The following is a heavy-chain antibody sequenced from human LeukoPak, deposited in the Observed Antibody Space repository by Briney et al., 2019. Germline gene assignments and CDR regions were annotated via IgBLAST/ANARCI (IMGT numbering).Heavy chain of an antibody. CDR2: INHSGST. D-gene: IGHD4-11*01. J-gene: IGHJ6*02. Sequence: SETLSLTCAVYGGSFSGYNWSWIRQPPGKGLEWIGEINHSGSTNYNPSLKSRVTISVDTSKNQFSLKLSSVTAADTAVYYCARYSNYYYYYGMDVWGQGTTVTVSS. V-gene: IGHV4-34*01. CDR3: ARYSNYYYYYGMDV. CDR1: GGSFSGYN.